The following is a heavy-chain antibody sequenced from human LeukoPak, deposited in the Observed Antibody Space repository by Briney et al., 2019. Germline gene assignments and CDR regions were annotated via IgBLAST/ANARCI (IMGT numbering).Heavy chain of an antibody. Sequence: GGSLRLSCAASGFTFSSYAMSWVRQAPGKGLEWVAAITGSGTRTYYRDSVRGRFTISRDNSKNTLFLQMIRLRVEDTALYYCARVPRGYDYYGMDVWGQGTTVTVSS. CDR2: ITGSGTRT. D-gene: IGHD3-10*01. CDR1: GFTFSSYA. CDR3: ARVPRGYDYYGMDV. J-gene: IGHJ6*02. V-gene: IGHV3-23*01.